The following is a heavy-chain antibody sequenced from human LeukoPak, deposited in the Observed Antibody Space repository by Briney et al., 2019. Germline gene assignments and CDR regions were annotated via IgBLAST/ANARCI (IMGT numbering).Heavy chain of an antibody. CDR3: ARSSCGGDCYWVDY. CDR1: GYSFTSHY. Sequence: ASVKVSCKASGYSFTSHYFHWLRQAPGQGLEWMGIINPSGGSTDYAQKFQGRVTMTRDTSTSTVYMELSSLRSEATAVYYCARSSCGGDCYWVDYWGQGTLVTVSS. D-gene: IGHD2-21*02. J-gene: IGHJ4*02. V-gene: IGHV1-46*01. CDR2: INPSGGST.